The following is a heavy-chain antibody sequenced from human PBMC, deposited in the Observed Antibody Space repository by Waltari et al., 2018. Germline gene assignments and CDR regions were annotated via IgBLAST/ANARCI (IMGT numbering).Heavy chain of an antibody. Sequence: QVQLVASGGGVVQPGRSLRPSRAASGFTFSSYAMHWVRQAPGKGLEWVAVISYDGSNKYYADSVKGRFTISRDNSKNTLYLQMNSLRAEDTAVYYCARDEAGSYYYWGQGTLVTVSS. D-gene: IGHD1-26*01. V-gene: IGHV3-30*04. CDR3: ARDEAGSYYY. CDR1: GFTFSSYA. J-gene: IGHJ4*02. CDR2: ISYDGSNK.